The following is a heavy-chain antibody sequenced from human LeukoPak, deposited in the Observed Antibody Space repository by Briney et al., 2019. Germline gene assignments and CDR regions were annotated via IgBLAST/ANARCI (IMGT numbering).Heavy chain of an antibody. CDR3: ARVPTTTVTVDY. CDR2: ISSSGSTI. CDR1: GFTSSDYY. Sequence: GGTLRLSCAASGFTSSDYYMSWIRQAPAKGLEWVSYISSSGSTIYYADSVKGRFTISRDNAKNSLYLQMNSLRAEDTAVYYCARVPTTTVTVDYWGQGTLVTVSS. V-gene: IGHV3-11*01. J-gene: IGHJ4*02. D-gene: IGHD4-17*01.